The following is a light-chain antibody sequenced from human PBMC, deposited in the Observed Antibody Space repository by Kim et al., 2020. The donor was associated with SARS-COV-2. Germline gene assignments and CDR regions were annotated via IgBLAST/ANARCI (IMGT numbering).Light chain of an antibody. V-gene: IGLV1-51*01. Sequence: QSVLTQPPSVSAAPGQKVTISCSGSSSNIENNCVSWYQQFPGTAPKLLIYDNNKRPSGIPDRFSGSKSGTSATLGITGLQTGDEADYYCETWDSSLSAVVFGGGTQLTVL. J-gene: IGLJ2*01. CDR2: DNN. CDR3: ETWDSSLSAVV. CDR1: SSNIENNC.